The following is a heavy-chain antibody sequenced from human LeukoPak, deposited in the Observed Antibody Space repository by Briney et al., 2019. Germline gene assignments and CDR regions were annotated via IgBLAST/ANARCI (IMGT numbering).Heavy chain of an antibody. CDR1: DDSITMYY. D-gene: IGHD2-15*01. V-gene: IGHV4-59*01. CDR3: ARHRGGFDL. CDR2: IYHSGST. J-gene: IGHJ3*01. Sequence: SETLSLTCSVSDDSITMYYWTWIRQPPGKGLEWIGSIYHSGSTYYNPSLKSRVTISVDTSKIHFSLKLSSVTAADTAAYYCARHRGGFDLWGQGTMVTVSS.